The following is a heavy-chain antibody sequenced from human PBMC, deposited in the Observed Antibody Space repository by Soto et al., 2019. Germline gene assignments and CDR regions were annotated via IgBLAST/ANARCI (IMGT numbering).Heavy chain of an antibody. J-gene: IGHJ6*03. Sequence: PGESLKISCKGSGYSFTSYWIGWVLQMPWKGLEWMGIIYPGDSDTRYSPSFQGQVTISADKSISTAYLQWSSLKASDTAMYYCARRAAPGSYYDFWSGYRALGDDYYYYYMDVWGKGTTVTVSS. V-gene: IGHV5-51*01. CDR2: IYPGDSDT. CDR3: ARRAAPGSYYDFWSGYRALGDDYYYYYMDV. CDR1: GYSFTSYW. D-gene: IGHD3-3*01.